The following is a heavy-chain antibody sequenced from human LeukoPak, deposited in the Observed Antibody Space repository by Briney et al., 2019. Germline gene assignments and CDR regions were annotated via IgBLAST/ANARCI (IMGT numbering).Heavy chain of an antibody. CDR1: GYTFTGYY. J-gene: IGHJ4*02. CDR2: ISAYNGNT. Sequence: ASVKVSCKASGYTFTGYYMHWVRQAPGQGLEWMGWISAYNGNTNYAQKLQGRVTMTTDTSTSTAYMELRSLRSDDTAVYYCARWSYSREPSSYWGQGTLVTVSS. V-gene: IGHV1-18*04. CDR3: ARWSYSREPSSY. D-gene: IGHD1-26*01.